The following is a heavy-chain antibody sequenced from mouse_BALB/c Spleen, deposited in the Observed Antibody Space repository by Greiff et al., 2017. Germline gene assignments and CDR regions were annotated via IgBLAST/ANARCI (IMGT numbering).Heavy chain of an antibody. J-gene: IGHJ1*01. Sequence: EVQLVESGGGLVKPGGSLKLSCAASGFAFSSYDMSWVRQTPEKRLEWVAYISSGGGSTYYPDTVKGRFTISRDNAKNTLYLQMSILKSEDTAMYYCARHEAYYRYAWYFDVWGAGTTVTVSS. CDR3: ARHEAYYRYAWYFDV. V-gene: IGHV5-12-1*01. D-gene: IGHD2-14*01. CDR1: GFAFSSYD. CDR2: ISSGGGST.